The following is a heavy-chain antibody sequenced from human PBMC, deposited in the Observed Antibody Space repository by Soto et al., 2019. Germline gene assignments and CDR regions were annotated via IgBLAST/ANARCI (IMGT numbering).Heavy chain of an antibody. Sequence: QVQLQESGPGLVKPSETLSLTCTVSGGSISDYYWSWFRQAPGKGLDWIGYVYYSGSTNYNPSLPSRVTMSVDTSTNQFSLKLSSVTAADTAVYYCARQAIAWGQGTLVTVSS. J-gene: IGHJ5*02. CDR1: GGSISDYY. CDR3: ARQAIA. V-gene: IGHV4-59*08. CDR2: VYYSGST.